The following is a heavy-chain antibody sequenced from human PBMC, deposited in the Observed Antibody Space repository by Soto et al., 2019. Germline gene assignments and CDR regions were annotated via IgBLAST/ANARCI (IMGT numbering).Heavy chain of an antibody. J-gene: IGHJ5*02. V-gene: IGHV4-59*01. CDR1: GGSISSYY. CDR3: ARAPQTTSYDILTGYYPPGWFHP. Sequence: PSETLSLTCTVSGGSISSYYWSWIRQPPGKGLQWIGYIYYSGSTNYNPSLKSRVTISVDTSKNQFSLKLSSVTAADTAVYYCARAPQTTSYDILTGYYPPGWFHPWGQGTLVTVSS. CDR2: IYYSGST. D-gene: IGHD3-9*01.